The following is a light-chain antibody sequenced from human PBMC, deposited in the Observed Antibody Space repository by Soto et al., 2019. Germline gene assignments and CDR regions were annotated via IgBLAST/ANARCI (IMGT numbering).Light chain of an antibody. CDR3: TSYAGSNNHHL. CDR1: SSDVGAYNS. J-gene: IGLJ1*01. CDR2: EVN. Sequence: QSVLTQPPSASGSPGQSVTISCSGTSSDVGAYNSVSWYQQHPGKAPKLMIYEVNKRPSGVPDRFSGSKSGNTASLTVSGLQAEDEAYYYCTSYAGSNNHHLFGPGTKVTVL. V-gene: IGLV2-8*01.